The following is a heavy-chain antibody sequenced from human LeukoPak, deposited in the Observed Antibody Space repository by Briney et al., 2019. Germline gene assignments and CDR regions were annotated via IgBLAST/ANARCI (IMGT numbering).Heavy chain of an antibody. CDR2: IRYDGTNK. CDR3: AKDSRGCSGYDRFDS. J-gene: IGHJ4*02. CDR1: GFTFGPYG. D-gene: IGHD5-12*01. Sequence: GGSLRLSCAASGFTFGPYGMHWVRQAPGKGLEWVAFIRYDGTNKYYGDSVKGRFTISRDNSKNTLYLQMNSLRVEDTAVYYCAKDSRGCSGYDRFDSWGQGTLVTVSS. V-gene: IGHV3-30*02.